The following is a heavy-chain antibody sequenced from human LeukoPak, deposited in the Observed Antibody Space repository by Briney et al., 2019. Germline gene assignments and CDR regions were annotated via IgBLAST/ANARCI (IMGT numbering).Heavy chain of an antibody. Sequence: SETLSLTCTVSGYSINSGYYWGWIRQPPGKGLEWIGNIYHSGSTYYNPSLKSRGTISIDTSKNQFSLKLSSVTAADTAVYYCARAYSSAWYWNWFDPWGQGTLVTVSS. CDR1: GYSINSGYY. V-gene: IGHV4-38-2*02. CDR2: IYHSGST. CDR3: ARAYSSAWYWNWFDP. D-gene: IGHD6-19*01. J-gene: IGHJ5*02.